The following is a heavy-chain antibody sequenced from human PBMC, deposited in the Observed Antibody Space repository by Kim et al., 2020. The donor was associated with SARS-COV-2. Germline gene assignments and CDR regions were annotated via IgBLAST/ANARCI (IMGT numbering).Heavy chain of an antibody. Sequence: GESLKISCKGSGYSFTSYWISWVRQMPGKGLEWMGRIDPSDSYTNYSPSFQGHVTISADKSISTAYLQWSSLKASDTAMYYCARLQFLVGATILFDYWGQGTLVTVSS. D-gene: IGHD1-26*01. CDR3: ARLQFLVGATILFDY. J-gene: IGHJ4*02. V-gene: IGHV5-10-1*01. CDR2: IDPSDSYT. CDR1: GYSFTSYW.